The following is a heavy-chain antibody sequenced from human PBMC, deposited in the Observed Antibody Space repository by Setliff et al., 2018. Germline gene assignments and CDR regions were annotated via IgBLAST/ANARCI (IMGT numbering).Heavy chain of an antibody. CDR3: ARRVAIFGVVLLNWFDP. J-gene: IGHJ5*02. D-gene: IGHD3-3*01. Sequence: SETLSLTCTVSDDSISSRHYYWSWIRQPAGKGLEWIGHTHTSGRTNYNPSLRSRVTISVDTSKNQFSLNLSSVTAEDTAVYYCARRVAIFGVVLLNWFDPWGQGTLVTVSS. V-gene: IGHV4-61*09. CDR1: DDSISSRHYY. CDR2: THTSGRT.